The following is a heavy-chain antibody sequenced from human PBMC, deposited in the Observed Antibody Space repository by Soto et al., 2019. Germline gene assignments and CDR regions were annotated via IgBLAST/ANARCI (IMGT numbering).Heavy chain of an antibody. CDR1: GDSISSSYW. J-gene: IGHJ3*02. CDR2: IYRDENT. CDR3: AVRESSGVPI. Sequence: QVQLQESGPGLVKPSGTLSLTCAVSGDSISSSYWWSWVRQPPGKGMEWIGEIYRDENTNYKWSLRSRVTISADKSKNQFSLNLSSVTAADTAMYYGAVRESSGVPIWGQGTMVIVSS. D-gene: IGHD2-15*01. V-gene: IGHV4-4*02.